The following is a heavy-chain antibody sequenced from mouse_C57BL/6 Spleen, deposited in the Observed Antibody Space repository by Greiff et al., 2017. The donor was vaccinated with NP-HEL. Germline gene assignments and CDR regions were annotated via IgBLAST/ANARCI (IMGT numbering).Heavy chain of an antibody. V-gene: IGHV2-2*01. J-gene: IGHJ4*01. CDR1: GFSLTSYG. D-gene: IGHD2-10*01. Sequence: QVQLKQSGPGLVQPSQSLSITCTVSGFSLTSYGVHWVRQSPGKGLEWLGVIWSGGRTDYNAAFISRLSISKDNSKSQVFFKMNSLQADDTAIYYCARNSPLPYAMDYWGQGTSVTVSS. CDR3: ARNSPLPYAMDY. CDR2: IWSGGRT.